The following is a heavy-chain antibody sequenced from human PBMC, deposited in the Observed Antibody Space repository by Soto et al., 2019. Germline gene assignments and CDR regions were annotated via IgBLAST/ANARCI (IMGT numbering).Heavy chain of an antibody. Sequence: GSLRLSCAASGFTFSSYSMNWVRQAPGKGLEWVSYISSSSSTIYYADSVKGRFTISRDNAKNSLYLQMNSLRAEDTAVYYCARGRVNYDFWSGYWASVDNWFDPWGQGTLVTVSS. CDR1: GFTFSSYS. CDR2: ISSSSSTI. J-gene: IGHJ5*02. V-gene: IGHV3-48*01. CDR3: ARGRVNYDFWSGYWASVDNWFDP. D-gene: IGHD3-3*01.